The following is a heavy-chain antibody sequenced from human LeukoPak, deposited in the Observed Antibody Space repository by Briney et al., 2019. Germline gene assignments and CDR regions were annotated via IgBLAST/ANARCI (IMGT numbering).Heavy chain of an antibody. CDR1: GFTFNNYW. CDR2: IKQDGSGL. CDR3: ARDPGRTGFDY. Sequence: GGALRLSCAASGFTFNNYWMSWVRQAPGKGLEWVANIKQDGSGLYYVESVKGRFTISRDNAKNSLYLRMTSLRAEDTAVYYCARDPGRTGFDYWGQGTLVTVSS. V-gene: IGHV3-7*03. D-gene: IGHD1/OR15-1a*01. J-gene: IGHJ4*02.